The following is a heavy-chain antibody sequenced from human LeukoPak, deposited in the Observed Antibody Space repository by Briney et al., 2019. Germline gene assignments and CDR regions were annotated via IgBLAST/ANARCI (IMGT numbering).Heavy chain of an antibody. D-gene: IGHD6-25*01. CDR1: GFTFSSYN. CDR3: AREGSGWDFDY. Sequence: GGSLILSCAASGFTFSSYNMNWVRQAPGKGLEWVSYISSSSSTMYYADSVKGRFTISRDNAKNSLYLQMNSLRAEDTAMYYCAREGSGWDFDYWGQGTLVTVSS. V-gene: IGHV3-48*01. CDR2: ISSSSSTM. J-gene: IGHJ4*02.